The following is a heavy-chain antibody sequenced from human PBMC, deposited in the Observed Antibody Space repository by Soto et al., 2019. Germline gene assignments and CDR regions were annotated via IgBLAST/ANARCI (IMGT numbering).Heavy chain of an antibody. D-gene: IGHD3-16*01. Sequence: QVQLVESGGGVVQPGRSLRLSCAASGFTFSSYGMHWVRQAPGKGLEWVAVIWYDGSNKYYADSVKGRFTISRDNSKNTLYLQMNSLRAEDTAVYYCARDRGWGSGSYYYYGMDVWGQGTTVTVSS. V-gene: IGHV3-33*01. J-gene: IGHJ6*02. CDR3: ARDRGWGSGSYYYYGMDV. CDR2: IWYDGSNK. CDR1: GFTFSSYG.